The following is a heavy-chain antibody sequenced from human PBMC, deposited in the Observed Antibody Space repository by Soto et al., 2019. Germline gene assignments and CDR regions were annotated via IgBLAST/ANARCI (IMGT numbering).Heavy chain of an antibody. Sequence: QLQLQESGPGLVKPSETLSLTCTVSGGSISSSSYYWGWIRQPPGKGLEWIGSIYYSGSTYYNPSLKCRVTLTDDTSKNQCSLKLGSVAVADTAVYYCARTPGGRSGYFDLWGRGTMVTVSS. CDR1: GGSISSSSYY. V-gene: IGHV4-39*01. D-gene: IGHD3-16*01. J-gene: IGHJ2*01. CDR3: ARTPGGRSGYFDL. CDR2: IYYSGST.